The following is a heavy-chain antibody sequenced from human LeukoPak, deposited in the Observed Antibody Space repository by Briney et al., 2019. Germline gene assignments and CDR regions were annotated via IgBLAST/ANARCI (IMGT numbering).Heavy chain of an antibody. Sequence: PSETLSLTCAVYGGSFSGYYWSWIRQPPGKGLEWIGEINHSGSTNYNPSLKSRVTISVDTSKNQFPLKLSSVTAADTAVYYCARGPQRYGIAARPFDYWGQGTLVTVSS. D-gene: IGHD6-6*01. CDR1: GGSFSGYY. J-gene: IGHJ4*02. CDR3: ARGPQRYGIAARPFDY. CDR2: INHSGST. V-gene: IGHV4-34*01.